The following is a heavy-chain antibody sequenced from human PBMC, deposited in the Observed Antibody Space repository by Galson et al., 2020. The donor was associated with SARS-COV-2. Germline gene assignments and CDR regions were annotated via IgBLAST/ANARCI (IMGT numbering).Heavy chain of an antibody. Sequence: GESLKISCVASGSTFNNFALTWVRQAPGKGLEWVALISYEGSLKYYADSVKGRFTISRDTSKNTVYLQMNSLRADDTAVYYCARVGGVFAFTRSYYLNYWGQGTLVTVSS. CDR3: ARVGGVFAFTRSYYLNY. CDR2: ISYEGSLK. CDR1: GSTFNNFA. D-gene: IGHD3-22*01. V-gene: IGHV3-30*04. J-gene: IGHJ4*02.